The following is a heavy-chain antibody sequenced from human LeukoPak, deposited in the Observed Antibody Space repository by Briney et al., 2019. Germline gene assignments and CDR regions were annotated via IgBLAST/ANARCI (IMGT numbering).Heavy chain of an antibody. D-gene: IGHD1-26*01. CDR2: IYPNSGDT. CDR1: GYTFTGYY. V-gene: IGHV1-2*02. CDR3: ARSGSDAFDV. Sequence: ASVKVSCXASGYTFTGYYMHWVRQAHGQGLEWMGWIYPNSGDTKYAQKFQGRVTVTRDTSISTAFMEVSRLTSDDTAVYYCARSGSDAFDVWGQGTMVTVSS. J-gene: IGHJ3*01.